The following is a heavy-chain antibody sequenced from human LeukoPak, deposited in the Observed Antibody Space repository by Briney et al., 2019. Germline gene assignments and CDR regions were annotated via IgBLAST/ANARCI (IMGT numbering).Heavy chain of an antibody. V-gene: IGHV3-30-3*01. Sequence: GGSLRLSCAASGFTFSSYAMHWVRQAPGKGLEWVAVISYDGSNKYYADSVKGRFTISRDNSKNTLYLQMNSLRAEDTAVYYCTRGWGFDYWGQGTLVTVSS. J-gene: IGHJ4*02. CDR1: GFTFSSYA. CDR2: ISYDGSNK. D-gene: IGHD7-27*01. CDR3: TRGWGFDY.